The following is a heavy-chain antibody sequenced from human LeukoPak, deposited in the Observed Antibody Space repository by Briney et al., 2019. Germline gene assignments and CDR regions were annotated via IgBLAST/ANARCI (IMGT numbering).Heavy chain of an antibody. CDR3: AKSRWIAAGPFDY. J-gene: IGHJ4*02. Sequence: SETLSLTCTVSGGSISSGGYYWSWIRPHPGKGLEWIGYIYYSGSTYYNPSLKSRVTVSVDTSKNQFSLKVKSVSAADTAIFYCAKSRWIAAGPFDYWGQGSLATVSS. CDR1: GGSISSGGYY. V-gene: IGHV4-31*03. CDR2: IYYSGST. D-gene: IGHD6-25*01.